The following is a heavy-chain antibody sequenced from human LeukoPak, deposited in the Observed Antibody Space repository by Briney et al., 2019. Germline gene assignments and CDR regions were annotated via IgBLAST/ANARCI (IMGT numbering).Heavy chain of an antibody. CDR2: IIPILGIA. J-gene: IGHJ4*02. V-gene: IGHV1-69*02. Sequence: ASVKVSCKASGGTFSSYTISWVRQAPGQGLEWMGRIIPILGIANYAQKFQGRVTITADKSTSTAYMELSSLRSEDTAVYYCARADIAVAAPSDYWGQGTLVTVPS. D-gene: IGHD6-19*01. CDR1: GGTFSSYT. CDR3: ARADIAVAAPSDY.